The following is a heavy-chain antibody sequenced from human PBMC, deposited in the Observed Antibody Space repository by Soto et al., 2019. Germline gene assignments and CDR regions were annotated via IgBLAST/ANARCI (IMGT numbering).Heavy chain of an antibody. CDR3: ARDAAVPGESDRFDY. Sequence: XGTLWLTCAVSGDSLTSNFWWSWFRRPPGKGLEWIGEAYHNGLTDYNPSLKSRVTMSVDTSKNEFSLKLTSLTAADTAIYYCARDAAVPGESDRFDYWGQGTLVTVSS. J-gene: IGHJ4*02. D-gene: IGHD6-19*01. CDR1: GDSLTSNFW. CDR2: AYHNGLT. V-gene: IGHV4-4*02.